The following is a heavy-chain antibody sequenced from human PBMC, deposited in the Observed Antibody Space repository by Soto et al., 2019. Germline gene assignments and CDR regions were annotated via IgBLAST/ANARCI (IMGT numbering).Heavy chain of an antibody. CDR2: IRQDGSEK. CDR3: ARSQLVLDY. D-gene: IGHD6-6*01. V-gene: IGHV3-7*03. CDR1: GFTFSSYW. J-gene: IGHJ4*02. Sequence: GGSLRLSCTASGFTFSSYWTSWVRQAPGKGLECVANIRQDGSEKYYVDSVKGRFTISRDNAKNSLYLQMNSLRAEDTAVYECARSQLVLDYWAQGTLVTVSS.